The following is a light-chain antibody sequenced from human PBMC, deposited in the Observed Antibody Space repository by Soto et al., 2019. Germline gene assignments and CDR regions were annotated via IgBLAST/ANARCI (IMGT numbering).Light chain of an antibody. J-gene: IGKJ2*01. CDR3: QQYGSLPYT. Sequence: EIVLTQSPGTLSLSPGERATLSCRARKSVSSSYLAWYQQKPGQAPWLLMYGASSRATGIPDRVSGSGSGTDFPLTISRLEPEDFAVYYCQQYGSLPYTFGQGTKLEIK. V-gene: IGKV3-20*01. CDR2: GAS. CDR1: KSVSSSY.